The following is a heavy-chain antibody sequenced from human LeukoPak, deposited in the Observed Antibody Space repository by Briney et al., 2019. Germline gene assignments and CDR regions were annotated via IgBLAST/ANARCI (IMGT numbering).Heavy chain of an antibody. CDR2: INHSGST. V-gene: IGHV4-34*01. CDR3: ARPRDYYYYMDV. J-gene: IGHJ6*03. CDR1: GGSFSGYY. Sequence: KPSETLSLTYAVYGGSFSGYYWSWIRQPPGKGLEWIGEINHSGSTNYNPSLKSRVTISVDTSKNQFSLKLSSVTAADTAVYYCARPRDYYYYMDVWGKGTTVTVSS.